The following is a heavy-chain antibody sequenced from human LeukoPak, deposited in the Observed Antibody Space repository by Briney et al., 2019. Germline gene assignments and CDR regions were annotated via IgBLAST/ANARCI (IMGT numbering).Heavy chain of an antibody. V-gene: IGHV3-30*04. D-gene: IGHD5-18*01. J-gene: IGHJ4*02. CDR2: ISYDGSNK. CDR1: GFTFSSYA. Sequence: GGSPRLSCAASGFTFSSYAMHWVRQAPGKGLEWVAVISYDGSNKYYADSVKGRFTISRDNSKNTLYLQMNSLRAEDTAVYYCARGPSELWLPYWGQGTLVTVSS. CDR3: ARGPSELWLPY.